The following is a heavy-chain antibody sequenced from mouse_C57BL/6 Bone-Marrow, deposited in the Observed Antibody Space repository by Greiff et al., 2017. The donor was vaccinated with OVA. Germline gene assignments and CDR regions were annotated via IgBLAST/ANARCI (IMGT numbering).Heavy chain of an antibody. Sequence: QVQLKESGAELARPGASVKLSCKASGYTFTSYGISWVKQRTGQGLEWIGEIYPRSGNTYYNEKFKSKATLTVDKSSSTAYMQLSSLTSEDSAVYYCARVGGKEWFAYWGQGTLVTVSA. CDR3: ARVGGKEWFAY. CDR1: GYTFTSYG. J-gene: IGHJ3*01. V-gene: IGHV1-81*01. CDR2: IYPRSGNT. D-gene: IGHD2-1*01.